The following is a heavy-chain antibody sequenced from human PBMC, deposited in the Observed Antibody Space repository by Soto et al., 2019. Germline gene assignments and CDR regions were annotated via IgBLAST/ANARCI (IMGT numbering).Heavy chain of an antibody. D-gene: IGHD5-12*01. Sequence: SQTLSLTCAISGDSVSSISAAWNWIRHSPSRGLEWLGRTYYRSKWNNDYSISVKSRITINPDTSKNHFSLQLNSVTPEDTAVYYCARGDGYHFDYWGQGTLVTVSS. V-gene: IGHV6-1*01. CDR2: TYYRSKWNN. CDR3: ARGDGYHFDY. CDR1: GDSVSSISAA. J-gene: IGHJ4*02.